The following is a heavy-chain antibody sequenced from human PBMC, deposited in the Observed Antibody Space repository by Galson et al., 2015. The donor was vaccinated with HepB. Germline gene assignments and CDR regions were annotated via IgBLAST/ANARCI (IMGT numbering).Heavy chain of an antibody. CDR2: ISYDGSNK. D-gene: IGHD6-19*01. J-gene: IGHJ4*02. Sequence: SLRLSCAASGFTFSSYGMHWVRQAPGKGLECVAVISYDGSNKYYADSVKGRFTISRDNSKNTLYLQMNSLRAEDTAVYYCAGGIAVAVPPHYWGQGTLVTVSS. V-gene: IGHV3-30*03. CDR3: AGGIAVAVPPHY. CDR1: GFTFSSYG.